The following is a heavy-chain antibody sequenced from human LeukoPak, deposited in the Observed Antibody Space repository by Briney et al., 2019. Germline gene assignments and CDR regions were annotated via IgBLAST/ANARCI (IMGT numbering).Heavy chain of an antibody. V-gene: IGHV4-4*07. J-gene: IGHJ4*02. CDR3: ARDCVPPYNWNSPCFDY. D-gene: IGHD1-7*01. CDR1: GGSISSYY. Sequence: SETLSLTCTVSGGSISSYYWSWIRQPAGKGLEWIGRIYTSGSTNYNPSLKSRVTMSVDTSKNQFSLKLSSVTAADTAVYYCARDCVPPYNWNSPCFDYWGQGTLVTVSS. CDR2: IYTSGST.